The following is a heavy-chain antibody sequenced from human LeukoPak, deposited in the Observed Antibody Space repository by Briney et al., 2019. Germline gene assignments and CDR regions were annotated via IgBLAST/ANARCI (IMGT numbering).Heavy chain of an antibody. D-gene: IGHD3-9*01. Sequence: SETLSLTCAVYGGSITGYYWSWIRQTPGRGLEWVGEIHYTGATSYNPSPKSRATISTDTSKNQFSLRLSSVTAADTAVYYCARGNILTGYCFDFWGQGALATVSS. CDR1: GGSITGYY. CDR2: IHYTGAT. V-gene: IGHV4-34*01. J-gene: IGHJ4*02. CDR3: ARGNILTGYCFDF.